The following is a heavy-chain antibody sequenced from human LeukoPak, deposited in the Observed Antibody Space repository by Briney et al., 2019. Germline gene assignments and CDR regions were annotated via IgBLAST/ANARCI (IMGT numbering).Heavy chain of an antibody. CDR2: ISGSGGST. J-gene: IGHJ4*02. CDR1: GFTVSRAY. V-gene: IGHV3-23*01. CDR3: AKGGWYGDYYLDY. Sequence: PGGSLRLSCAVSGFTVSRAYMNWVRQAPGKGLEWVSAISGSGGSTYYADSVKGRFTISRDNSNNTLYLQMNSLRAEDTALYYCAKGGWYGDYYLDYWGQGTLVTVSS. D-gene: IGHD4-17*01.